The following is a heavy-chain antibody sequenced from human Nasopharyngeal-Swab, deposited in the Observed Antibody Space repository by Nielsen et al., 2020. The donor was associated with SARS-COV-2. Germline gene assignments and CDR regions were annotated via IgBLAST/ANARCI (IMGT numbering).Heavy chain of an antibody. CDR2: IYHSGST. J-gene: IGHJ4*02. V-gene: IGHV4-38-2*02. CDR3: ARVKQSGSYYYGVDY. D-gene: IGHD1-26*01. Sequence: WIRQPPGKGLEWIGSIYHSGSTYYNPSLKSRVTISVDTSKNQFSLKLSSVTAADTAVYYCARVKQSGSYYYGVDYWGQGTLVTVSS.